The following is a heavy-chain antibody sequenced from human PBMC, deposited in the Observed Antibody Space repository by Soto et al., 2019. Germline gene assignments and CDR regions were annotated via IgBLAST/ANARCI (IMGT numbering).Heavy chain of an antibody. CDR2: LYYTGRT. CDR3: ARRLARGVIGWFDP. D-gene: IGHD3-10*01. CDR1: GGSISSGTYY. Sequence: SETLSLTCTVSGGSISSGTYYWGWIRHPPGKGLEWIGSLYYTGRTYYSPSLKSRVTISVDTSKNHFSLNLTSVTAADTAVYYCARRLARGVIGWFDPWGQGTLVTVSS. J-gene: IGHJ5*02. V-gene: IGHV4-39*02.